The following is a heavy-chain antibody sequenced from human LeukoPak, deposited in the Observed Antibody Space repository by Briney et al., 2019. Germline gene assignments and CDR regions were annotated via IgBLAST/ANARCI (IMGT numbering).Heavy chain of an antibody. J-gene: IGHJ4*02. CDR1: GGTFSGYY. D-gene: IGHD6-19*01. V-gene: IGHV4-34*01. Sequence: SETLSLTCAVYGGTFSGYYWNWIRQPPGKGLEWIGEINHSGSTNYYPSFKSRVTILVDTSTNQFSLKLSSVLAADTAVYYCARGWTSGHTFDYWGQGTLVTVSS. CDR2: INHSGST. CDR3: ARGWTSGHTFDY.